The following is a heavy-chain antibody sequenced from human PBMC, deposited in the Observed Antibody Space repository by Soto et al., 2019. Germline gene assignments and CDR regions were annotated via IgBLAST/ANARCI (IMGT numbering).Heavy chain of an antibody. CDR3: AGSTSYRLDY. J-gene: IGHJ4*02. D-gene: IGHD3-16*02. CDR2: VHHSGST. V-gene: IGHV4-4*02. CDR1: GGSIDRNW. Sequence: SETLSLTCAVSGGSIDRNWWSWARQPPGKGLEWIGEVHHSGSTHYNPSLQSRVSMSVDKSKKELSLKLSSVTAADTAVYYCAGSTSYRLDYWGQGTLVTFSS.